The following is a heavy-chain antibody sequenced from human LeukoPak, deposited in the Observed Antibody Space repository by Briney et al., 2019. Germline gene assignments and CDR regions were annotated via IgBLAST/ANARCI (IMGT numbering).Heavy chain of an antibody. D-gene: IGHD6-19*01. Sequence: GGSLRLSCAASGFTFSSYSMNWVRQAPGKGLEWVSSISSSSSYIYYADSVKGRFTISRDNAKNSLYLQMNSLRAEDTAVYYCARDFRRYSSGWYGSYWGQGTLVTVSS. CDR3: ARDFRRYSSGWYGSY. J-gene: IGHJ4*02. CDR2: ISSSSSYI. V-gene: IGHV3-21*01. CDR1: GFTFSSYS.